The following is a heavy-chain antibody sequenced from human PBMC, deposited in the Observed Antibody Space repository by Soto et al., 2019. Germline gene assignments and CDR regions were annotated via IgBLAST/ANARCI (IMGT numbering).Heavy chain of an antibody. CDR2: VHHSGTN. CDR1: GGSISSGGYY. D-gene: IGHD5-18*01. V-gene: IGHV4-31*01. J-gene: IGHJ4*02. Sequence: SETLSLTCSVSGGSISSGGYYWSWLRQQAGTGLEGVGYVHHSGTNFYKSSRRSLVSMSIDKSKNHFSLNLTSVTAADTAIYYCARHDVYTAMVFDYWGQGSLVTVSS. CDR3: ARHDVYTAMVFDY.